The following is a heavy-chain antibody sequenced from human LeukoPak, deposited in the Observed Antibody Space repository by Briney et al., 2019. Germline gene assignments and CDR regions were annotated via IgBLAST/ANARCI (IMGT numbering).Heavy chain of an antibody. CDR2: INHSGST. Sequence: SETLSLTCAVYGGSFSGYYWSWIRQPPGEGLKWIGEINHSGSTNYNPSLKSRVTISLDTSKNQFSLKLSSVTAADTAVYYCARGLLSHSSSQGDYWGQGTLVTVSS. D-gene: IGHD6-13*01. CDR1: GGSFSGYY. V-gene: IGHV4-34*01. J-gene: IGHJ4*02. CDR3: ARGLLSHSSSQGDY.